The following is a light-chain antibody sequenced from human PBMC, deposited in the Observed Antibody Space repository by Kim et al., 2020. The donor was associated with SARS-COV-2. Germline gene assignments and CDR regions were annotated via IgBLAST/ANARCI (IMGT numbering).Light chain of an antibody. J-gene: IGKJ1*01. CDR1: QGITNS. CDR2: AAS. V-gene: IGKV1-27*01. Sequence: GDRVTITCRASQGITNSLAWYQQKPGKVPQLLIYAASALQSGVPPRFSGSGSGTDFTLNISSLQPEDVATYYCQKYNSAPWTFGQGTKV. CDR3: QKYNSAPWT.